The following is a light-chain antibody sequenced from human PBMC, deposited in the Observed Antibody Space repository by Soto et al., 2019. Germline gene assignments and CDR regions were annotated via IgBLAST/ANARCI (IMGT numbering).Light chain of an antibody. CDR3: QQYNSPWT. J-gene: IGKJ1*01. V-gene: IGKV1-39*01. Sequence: DSRMTQSPSSLSASVGDRVTITCRASQSISSYLNWYQQKPGKAPNLLIYAASSLQSGVPSRFSGSGSGTEFTLTISSLQPDDFATYYCQQYNSPWTFGQGTKVDIK. CDR1: QSISSY. CDR2: AAS.